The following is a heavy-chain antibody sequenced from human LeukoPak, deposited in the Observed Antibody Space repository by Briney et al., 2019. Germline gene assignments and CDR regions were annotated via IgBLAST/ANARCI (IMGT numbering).Heavy chain of an antibody. CDR2: IYSGGTT. D-gene: IGHD5-24*01. CDR1: GFTFSSYW. Sequence: GGSLRLSCVASGFTFSSYWMSWVRQAPGKGLEWVSVIYSGGTTYYADSVKGRFTFSRDNSKNTLYLQMNSLRAEDTAVYYCAKEGRDVKNARYGMDVWGQGITVTASS. CDR3: AKEGRDVKNARYGMDV. V-gene: IGHV3-53*01. J-gene: IGHJ6*02.